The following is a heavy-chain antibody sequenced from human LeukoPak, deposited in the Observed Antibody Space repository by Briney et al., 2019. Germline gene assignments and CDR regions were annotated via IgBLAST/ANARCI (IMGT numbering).Heavy chain of an antibody. CDR1: GGTFSSYA. V-gene: IGHV1-69*13. D-gene: IGHD4-11*01. J-gene: IGHJ4*02. CDR2: IIPIFGTA. CDR3: ARAGKVDYSNYRIDY. Sequence: GASVKVSCKASGGTFSSYAISWVRQAPGQGLDWMGGIIPIFGTANYAQKFRGRVTITADESTSTAYMELSSLRSEDTALYYCARAGKVDYSNYRIDYWGQGTLVTVSS.